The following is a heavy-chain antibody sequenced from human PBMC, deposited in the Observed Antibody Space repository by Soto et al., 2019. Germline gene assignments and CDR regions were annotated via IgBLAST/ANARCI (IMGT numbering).Heavy chain of an antibody. D-gene: IGHD6-13*01. CDR3: AKDQSSSWYEIDY. CDR1: GFTFSNYA. V-gene: IGHV3-23*01. CDR2: SSGSGGST. J-gene: IGHJ4*02. Sequence: VPLLESGLGLVQPGGSLRLSCAASGFTFSNYAVTWSRQAPGKGLAWVSTSSGSGGSTYYADSVKGRFTIYRGNYENALYQPTTSLTAEDTAVYYCAKDQSSSWYEIDYWGEGTLVTVSS.